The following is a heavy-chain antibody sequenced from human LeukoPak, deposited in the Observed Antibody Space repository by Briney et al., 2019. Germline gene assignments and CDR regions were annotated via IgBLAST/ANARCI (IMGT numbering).Heavy chain of an antibody. CDR2: IYTTGST. CDR1: GGSISSYY. Sequence: SETLSLTCTVSGGSISSYYWSWIRQPAGKGLEWIGRIYTTGSTNYNPSLRSRATMSVDTSKNQFSLKLSSVTAADTAVYYCARDALHYYDSSGSYSDYWGQGTLVTVSS. J-gene: IGHJ4*02. V-gene: IGHV4-4*07. CDR3: ARDALHYYDSSGSYSDY. D-gene: IGHD3-22*01.